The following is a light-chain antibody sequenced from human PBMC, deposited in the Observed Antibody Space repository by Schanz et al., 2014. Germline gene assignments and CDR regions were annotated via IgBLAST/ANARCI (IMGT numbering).Light chain of an antibody. CDR2: DVS. CDR1: SSDVGGYDY. J-gene: IGLJ1*01. CDR3: YSYAGSFLYV. V-gene: IGLV2-11*01. Sequence: QSALIQPPSVSGSPGQSVTISCTGTSSDVGGYDYVSWFQQHPGKAPKLMIYDVSKRPSGVPDRFSASKSGNTASLTISGLQAEDEADYYCYSYAGSFLYVFGTGTKLTVL.